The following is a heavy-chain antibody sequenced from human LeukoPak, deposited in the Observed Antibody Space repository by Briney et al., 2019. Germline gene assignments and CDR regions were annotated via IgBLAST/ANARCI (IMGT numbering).Heavy chain of an antibody. CDR2: ISGDGGST. V-gene: IGHV3-43*02. Sequence: GGSLRLSCAASGFTFDDYAMHWVRQAPGKGLEWVSLISGDGGSTYYADSVKGRFTISRDNSKNSLYLQMNSLRTEDTALYYCATDIFASSWLPKGHWFDPWGQGTLVTVSS. CDR3: ATDIFASSWLPKGHWFDP. CDR1: GFTFDDYA. D-gene: IGHD6-13*01. J-gene: IGHJ5*02.